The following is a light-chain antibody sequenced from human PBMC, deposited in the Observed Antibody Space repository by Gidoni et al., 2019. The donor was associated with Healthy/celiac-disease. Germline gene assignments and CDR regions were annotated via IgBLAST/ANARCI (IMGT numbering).Light chain of an antibody. CDR2: EVS. J-gene: IGLJ3*02. CDR1: SSDVGGYNY. V-gene: IGLV2-14*01. Sequence: QSALTQPASLSGSPGQPITISCPGTSSDVGGYNYVSWYQQHPGKAPKLMIYEVSNRPSGVSNRFSGSKSGNTASLTISGLQAEDEADYYCSSYTSSSTLVFGGGTKLTVL. CDR3: SSYTSSSTLV.